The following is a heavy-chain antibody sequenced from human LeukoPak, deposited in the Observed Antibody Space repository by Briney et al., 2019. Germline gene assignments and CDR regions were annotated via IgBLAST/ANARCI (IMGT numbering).Heavy chain of an antibody. CDR1: GGSFSSYY. Sequence: SETLSLTCAIHGGSFSSYYWSWIRQPPGKGLEYNGQINHGESTSDNPSLKSRVTISVDTSKNQFSLKLSSVTAADTAVYYCARDQGYYDSSVYQNYYYYYGMDVWGQGTTVTVSS. J-gene: IGHJ6*02. V-gene: IGHV4-34*01. CDR3: ARDQGYYDSSVYQNYYYYYGMDV. CDR2: INHGEST. D-gene: IGHD3-22*01.